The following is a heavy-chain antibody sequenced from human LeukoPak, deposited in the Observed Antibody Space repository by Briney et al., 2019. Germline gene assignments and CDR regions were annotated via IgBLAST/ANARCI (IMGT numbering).Heavy chain of an antibody. D-gene: IGHD3-22*01. Sequence: SQTLSLTCTVSGGSISSGDYHWNWIRQPPGKGLEWIGFIHDSGSTYYNPSLKSRVTISRDMSKKQFSLKLTSVTAADTAVYYCAYYDSSGYDGVYWGQGTLVTVSS. V-gene: IGHV4-30-4*01. J-gene: IGHJ4*02. CDR3: AYYDSSGYDGVY. CDR2: IHDSGST. CDR1: GGSISSGDYH.